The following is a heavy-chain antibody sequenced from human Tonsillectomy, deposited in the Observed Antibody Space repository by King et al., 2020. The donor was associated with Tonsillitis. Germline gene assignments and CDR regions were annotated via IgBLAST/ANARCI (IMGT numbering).Heavy chain of an antibody. CDR2: IRSKAYGGTT. Sequence: QLVQSGGGLVQPGRSLRLSCTASGFTFGDYAMSWFRQAPGKGLEWVGFIRSKAYGGTTEYAASVKGRFTISRDDSKSIAYLQMNSLKTEDTAVYYCTRDIPYYYYDSRGHRGAFDIWGQVTMVTVSS. D-gene: IGHD3-22*01. V-gene: IGHV3-49*03. CDR1: GFTFGDYA. CDR3: TRDIPYYYYDSRGHRGAFDI. J-gene: IGHJ3*02.